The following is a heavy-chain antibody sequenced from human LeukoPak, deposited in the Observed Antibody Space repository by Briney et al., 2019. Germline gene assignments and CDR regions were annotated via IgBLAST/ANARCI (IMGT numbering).Heavy chain of an antibody. J-gene: IGHJ4*02. D-gene: IGHD2-15*01. CDR1: GFTVSSNY. Sequence: RGSLRLSCAACGFTVSSNYMSWVRQAPGKGLEWVSVIYSGGSTYYADSVKGRFTISRDNSKNTLYLQMNSLRAEDTAVYYCARDTPGGQGGFDYWGQGTLVTVSS. CDR3: ARDTPGGQGGFDY. CDR2: IYSGGST. V-gene: IGHV3-53*01.